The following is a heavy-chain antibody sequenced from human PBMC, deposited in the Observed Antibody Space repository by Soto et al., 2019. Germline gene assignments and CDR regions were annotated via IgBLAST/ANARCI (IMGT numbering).Heavy chain of an antibody. CDR2: INQDGSER. D-gene: IGHD3-10*01. CDR3: VKDNRGSY. CDR1: GFTFSICL. V-gene: IGHV3-7*01. J-gene: IGHJ4*02. Sequence: SLRVSCSASGFTFSICLMMWVRQAPGKGLEWVANINQDGSERYYVDSVKGRFTISRDNAKNSLYLQMNSLRAEDTAVYYCVKDNRGSYWGQGTLVTVS.